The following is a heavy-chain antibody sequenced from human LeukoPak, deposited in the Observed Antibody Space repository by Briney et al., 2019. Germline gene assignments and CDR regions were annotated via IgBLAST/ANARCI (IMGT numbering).Heavy chain of an antibody. D-gene: IGHD4-17*01. J-gene: IGHJ6*02. Sequence: ASVKVSCKASGGTFSSYAISWVRQAPGQGLEWMGGIIPIFGTANYAQKFQGRVTITADASTSTAYMELSSLRSEDTAVYYCARWVFDGDYVGYYYYGMDVWGQGTTVTVSS. V-gene: IGHV1-69*01. CDR2: IIPIFGTA. CDR1: GGTFSSYA. CDR3: ARWVFDGDYVGYYYYGMDV.